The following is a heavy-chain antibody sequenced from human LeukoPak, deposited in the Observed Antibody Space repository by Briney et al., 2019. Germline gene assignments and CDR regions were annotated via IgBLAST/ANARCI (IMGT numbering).Heavy chain of an antibody. Sequence: ASVKVSRKASGYTFTSYAMHWVRQAPGQRLEWMGWINAGNGNTKYSQKFQGRVTITRDTSASTAYMELSSLRSEDTAVYYCARDFSGYYYYFDYWGRGTLVTVSS. CDR2: INAGNGNT. V-gene: IGHV1-3*01. CDR3: ARDFSGYYYYFDY. CDR1: GYTFTSYA. D-gene: IGHD3-22*01. J-gene: IGHJ4*02.